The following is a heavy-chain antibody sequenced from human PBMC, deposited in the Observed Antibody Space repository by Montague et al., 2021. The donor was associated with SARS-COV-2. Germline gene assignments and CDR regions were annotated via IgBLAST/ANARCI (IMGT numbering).Heavy chain of an antibody. CDR1: GASLSSDSLS. CDR2: TYYRSKWYN. D-gene: IGHD5-12*01. CDR3: VRKVDSSFDV. V-gene: IGHV6-1*01. Sequence: VSPGASLSSDSLSWHWIRQSPSRGLEWLASTYYRSKWYNDSAPSVSGRATVKPDTSRNQFSLHLDSVTPEDTALYFCVRKVDSSFDVWGKGTMVIVSS. J-gene: IGHJ3*01.